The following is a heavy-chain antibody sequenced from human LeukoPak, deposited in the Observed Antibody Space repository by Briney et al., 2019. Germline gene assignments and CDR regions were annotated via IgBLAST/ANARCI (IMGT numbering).Heavy chain of an antibody. CDR2: IRGSGGDT. CDR3: AKKGPTMIPGNYFDY. CDR1: GFTFSSYW. D-gene: IGHD3-22*01. V-gene: IGHV3-23*01. Sequence: GGSLRLSCAASGFTFSSYWMSWVRQAPGQGLEWVSTIRGSGGDTYYADSVKGRFTISRDNSKNTLHLQMNGLRAEDTAVYYCAKKGPTMIPGNYFDYWGQGTLVTVSS. J-gene: IGHJ4*02.